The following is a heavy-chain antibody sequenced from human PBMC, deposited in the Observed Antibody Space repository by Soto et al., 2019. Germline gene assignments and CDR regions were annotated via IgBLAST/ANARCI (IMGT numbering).Heavy chain of an antibody. D-gene: IGHD6-13*01. CDR1: GGSFSGYY. CDR3: ARGRVTWRIAAAGTSHFQH. Sequence: QVQLQQWGAGLLKPSETLSLTCAVYGGSFSGYYWSWIRQPPGKGLEWIGEINHSGSTNYNPSLKSRVNISVDTSKNQFSLRLSSVTAADTAVYYCARGRVTWRIAAAGTSHFQHWGQGTLVTVSS. V-gene: IGHV4-34*01. J-gene: IGHJ1*01. CDR2: INHSGST.